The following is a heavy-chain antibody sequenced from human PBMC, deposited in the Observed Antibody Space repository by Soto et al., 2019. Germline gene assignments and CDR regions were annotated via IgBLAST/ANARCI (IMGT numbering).Heavy chain of an antibody. V-gene: IGHV1-18*04. Sequence: QVQLVQSGAEVKKPGASVKVSCKASGYTFTSYGISWVRQAPGQGLEWMGWIRAYNGNTNYAQKLQGRVTMTTDTSTSTAYMELRSLRSDDTAVYYCARDVGYCGGDCYYYYGMDVWGQGTTVTVSS. CDR2: IRAYNGNT. CDR1: GYTFTSYG. D-gene: IGHD2-21*02. J-gene: IGHJ6*02. CDR3: ARDVGYCGGDCYYYYGMDV.